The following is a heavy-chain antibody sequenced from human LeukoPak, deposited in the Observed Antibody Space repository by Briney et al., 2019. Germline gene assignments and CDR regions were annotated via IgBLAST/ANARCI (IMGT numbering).Heavy chain of an antibody. V-gene: IGHV1-2*02. CDR3: ARGYCSSASCLDYYFDS. J-gene: IGHJ4*02. D-gene: IGHD2-2*01. CDR2: INPKSGGT. Sequence: ASVKVSCKASGYTFTGYYMHWVRQAPGQGLEWMGWINPKSGGTNYAQKFQGRVTMTRDTSISTAYMELSRLRSDDTAVYYCARGYCSSASCLDYYFDSWGQGTLVTVSS. CDR1: GYTFTGYY.